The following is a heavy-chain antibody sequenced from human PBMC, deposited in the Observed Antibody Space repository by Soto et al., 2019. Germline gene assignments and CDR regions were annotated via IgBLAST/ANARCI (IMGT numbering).Heavy chain of an antibody. V-gene: IGHV4-59*12. CDR1: GGSISPYY. CDR2: IYFGGTT. CDR3: ARLGGFYQAFDS. J-gene: IGHJ4*02. D-gene: IGHD3-22*01. Sequence: SETLSLTCAVSGGSISPYYWAWIRRPPGKGLEWLGYIYFGGTTTYNPSLKSRLTMSLDTSKNQFSLKLTSVAAAETAVYYCARLGGFYQAFDSWGQGALVTVS.